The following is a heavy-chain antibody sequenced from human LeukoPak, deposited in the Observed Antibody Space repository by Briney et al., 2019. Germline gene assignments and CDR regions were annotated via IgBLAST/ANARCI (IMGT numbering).Heavy chain of an antibody. D-gene: IGHD5-24*01. CDR2: IYYTGTT. CDR3: ARVAVHGYSDY. V-gene: IGHV4-59*01. Sequence: PSETLSLTCTVSGGSIKYYYWTWIRQPPGKGLEWIGYIYYTGTTKYNPSLKSRVTISVDTSKNQFSLKLNSVTAADTAVYFCARVAVHGYSDYWGQGTLVTVSS. CDR1: GGSIKYYY. J-gene: IGHJ4*02.